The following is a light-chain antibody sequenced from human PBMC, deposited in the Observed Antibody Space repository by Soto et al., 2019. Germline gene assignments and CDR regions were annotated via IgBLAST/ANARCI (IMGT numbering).Light chain of an antibody. V-gene: IGKV3-11*01. J-gene: IGKJ1*01. CDR1: QSVSSY. Sequence: VLTQAPAILSMSPGERATLSCRASQSVSSYFAWYQQKPGQAPRLLIYDASNRATGVPARFSGSGSGTDFTLTISSLEPEDFAVYYCQQRRYWPVTFGQGTKVDIK. CDR2: DAS. CDR3: QQRRYWPVT.